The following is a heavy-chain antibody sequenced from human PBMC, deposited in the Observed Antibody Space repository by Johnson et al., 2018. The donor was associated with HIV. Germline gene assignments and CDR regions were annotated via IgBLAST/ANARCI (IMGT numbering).Heavy chain of an antibody. CDR3: ARESTAWGGDYVGYGLDV. Sequence: VQLVESGGGVVRPGGSLRLSCAASGFTFDDYGMSWVRQAPGKGLEWVSGINWNGGCTDYADSVKGRFTISRDNAKNSLYLQMNSLRAEDTAVYYCARESTAWGGDYVGYGLDVWGQGTLVAVSS. CDR1: GFTFDDYG. V-gene: IGHV3-20*04. J-gene: IGHJ3*01. CDR2: INWNGGCT. D-gene: IGHD5-18*01.